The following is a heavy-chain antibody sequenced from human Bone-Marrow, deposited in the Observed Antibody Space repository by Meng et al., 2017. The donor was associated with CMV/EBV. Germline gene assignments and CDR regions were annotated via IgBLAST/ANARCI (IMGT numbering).Heavy chain of an antibody. Sequence: SVMVSCKASGGTFNYNGVSWLRQAPGEGLEWMGGIIPMFGPANHAQKFQGRATISADESTGTVYIDLSSLTYEDTAIYYCARPHRSGSYHPPYFFDSWGQGTLVTVSS. J-gene: IGHJ4*02. CDR1: GGTFNYNG. CDR2: IIPMFGPA. V-gene: IGHV1-69*13. CDR3: ARPHRSGSYHPPYFFDS. D-gene: IGHD3-10*01.